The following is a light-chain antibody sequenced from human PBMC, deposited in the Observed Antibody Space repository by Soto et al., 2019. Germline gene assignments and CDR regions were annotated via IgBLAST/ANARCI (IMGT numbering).Light chain of an antibody. CDR2: GAS. V-gene: IGKV3-20*01. CDR3: QQYDNLPLI. CDR1: QSVSSSY. Sequence: EIVLTQSPGTLSLPPGERATLSCRASQSVSSSYLAWYQQKPGQAPRLLIYGASNRATGIPDRFSGSGSGTDFTLTISSLQPEDFATYYCQQYDNLPLIFGQGTRLEIK. J-gene: IGKJ5*01.